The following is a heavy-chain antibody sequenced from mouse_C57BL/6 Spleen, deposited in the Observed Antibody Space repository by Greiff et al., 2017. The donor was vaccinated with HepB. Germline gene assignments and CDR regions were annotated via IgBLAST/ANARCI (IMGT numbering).Heavy chain of an antibody. CDR1: GSAFSSYW. CDR2: IYPGDGDT. Sequence: QLQQSGAELVKPGASVQISCKASGSAFSSYWMNWVKQRPGKGLEWIGQIYPGDGDTNYNGKFKGKATLTADKSSRTAYMQLSSLTSEDSAFYCGSRSIFYGSRYSMDYWGQGTSVTVSS. V-gene: IGHV1-80*01. D-gene: IGHD1-1*01. CDR3: SRSIFYGSRYSMDY. J-gene: IGHJ4*01.